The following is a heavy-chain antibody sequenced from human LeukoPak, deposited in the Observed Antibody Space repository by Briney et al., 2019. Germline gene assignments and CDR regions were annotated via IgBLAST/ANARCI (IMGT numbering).Heavy chain of an antibody. V-gene: IGHV3-23*01. CDR3: AKYPITIVGPPYPNWFDP. J-gene: IGHJ5*02. CDR1: GFTFSSYA. CDR2: ISGSGGST. D-gene: IGHD3-3*01. Sequence: PGGSLRLSCAAPGFTFSSYAMSWVRQAPGKGLEWVSAISGSGGSTYYADSVKGRFTISRDNSKNTLYLQINSLRAEDTAVYYCAKYPITIVGPPYPNWFDPWGQGTLVTVSS.